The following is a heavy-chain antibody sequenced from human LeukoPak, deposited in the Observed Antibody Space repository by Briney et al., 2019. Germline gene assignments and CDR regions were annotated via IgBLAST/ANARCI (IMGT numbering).Heavy chain of an antibody. V-gene: IGHV3-30*04. Sequence: GGSLRLSCAASGFTFSSYAMHWVRQAPGKGLEWVAVISYDGSNKYYADSVKGRFTISRDNAKNSLYLQMNSLTAEDTAVYCCARGTDDSYGYASYFDYWGQGTLVTVSS. CDR3: ARGTDDSYGYASYFDY. CDR1: GFTFSSYA. CDR2: ISYDGSNK. D-gene: IGHD5-18*01. J-gene: IGHJ4*02.